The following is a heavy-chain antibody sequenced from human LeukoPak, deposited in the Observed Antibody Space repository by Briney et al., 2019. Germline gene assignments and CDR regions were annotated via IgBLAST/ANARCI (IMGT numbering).Heavy chain of an antibody. CDR2: IIPIFGTA. CDR1: GGTFSSYA. V-gene: IGHV1-69*13. Sequence: GASVKVSCKASGGTFSSYAISWVRQAPGQGLEWMGGIIPIFGTANYAQKFQGRVTITADESTSTAYMELSRLRSDDTAVYYCARGRHDYGDFDNWYFDLWGRGTLVTVSS. CDR3: ARGRHDYGDFDNWYFDL. D-gene: IGHD4-17*01. J-gene: IGHJ2*01.